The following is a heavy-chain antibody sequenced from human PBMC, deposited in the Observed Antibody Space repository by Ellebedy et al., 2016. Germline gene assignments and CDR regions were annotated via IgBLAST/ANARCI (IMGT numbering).Heavy chain of an antibody. CDR3: VRDRPSGSYPD. V-gene: IGHV3-7*01. D-gene: IGHD1-26*01. CDR2: IKEDGSEK. CDR1: GFTFSNFW. Sequence: GGSLRLSXAASGFTFSNFWMSWVRQAPGKGLEWVANIKEDGSEKNYVDSVKGRFTISRDNAKNSLCLQMNSLRAEDTAVYYCVRDRPSGSYPDWGQGTLVTVSS. J-gene: IGHJ4*02.